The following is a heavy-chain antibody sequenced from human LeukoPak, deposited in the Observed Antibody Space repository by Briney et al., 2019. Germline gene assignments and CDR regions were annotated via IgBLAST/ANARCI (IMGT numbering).Heavy chain of an antibody. CDR2: MYHSGNT. CDR1: GYSISSGYY. J-gene: IGHJ4*02. CDR3: ARRIGTSHFDY. D-gene: IGHD1-1*01. Sequence: SETLSLTCAVSGYSISSGYYWGWIRQPPGKGLEWIGNMYHSGNTFYNPSLKSRVTISVDTSKNQFSLKLSSVTAADTAVYYCARRIGTSHFDYWGQGTLVTVSS. V-gene: IGHV4-38-2*01.